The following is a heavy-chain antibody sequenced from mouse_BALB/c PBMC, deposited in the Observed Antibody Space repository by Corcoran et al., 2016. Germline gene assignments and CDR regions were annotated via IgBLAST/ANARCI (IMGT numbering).Heavy chain of an antibody. D-gene: IGHD1-1*01. CDR3: ARLYPGRAMDY. Sequence: EVQLQQSGPDLVKPGPSVKMSCKASGYTFTSYVMHWVKQRPGQALEWIGYITPYNDGTKYNEKFKGKDTLTSDKSYSTAYMELSSLTSEDSAVYYCARLYPGRAMDYWGQGTSVTVS. V-gene: IGHV1S136*01. J-gene: IGHJ4*01. CDR1: GYTFTSYV. CDR2: ITPYNDGT.